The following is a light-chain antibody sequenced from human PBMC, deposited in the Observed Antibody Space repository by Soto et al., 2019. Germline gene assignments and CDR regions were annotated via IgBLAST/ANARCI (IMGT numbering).Light chain of an antibody. CDR3: QQSYSTPYT. V-gene: IGKV1-39*01. Sequence: DIQMTQSPSSLSASVGDRVTITCRASQSISSYLNWYQQKQGKAPKLLIYAASSLQSGVPSRFSGSGSGTDFTLTISSPQPEDFATYYCQQSYSTPYTFGQGTKLEIK. J-gene: IGKJ2*01. CDR2: AAS. CDR1: QSISSY.